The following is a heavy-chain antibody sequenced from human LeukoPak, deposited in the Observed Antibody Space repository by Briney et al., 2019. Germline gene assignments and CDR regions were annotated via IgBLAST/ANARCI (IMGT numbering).Heavy chain of an antibody. CDR2: ISSSSSYI. CDR3: AKSGQWLVQGYYFDY. J-gene: IGHJ4*02. Sequence: GGSLRLSCAASGFTFSSYSMNWVRQAPGKGLEWVSSISSSSSYIYYADSVKGRFTISRDNAKNSLYLQMNSLRAEDTAVYYCAKSGQWLVQGYYFDYWGQGTLVTVSS. CDR1: GFTFSSYS. D-gene: IGHD6-19*01. V-gene: IGHV3-21*01.